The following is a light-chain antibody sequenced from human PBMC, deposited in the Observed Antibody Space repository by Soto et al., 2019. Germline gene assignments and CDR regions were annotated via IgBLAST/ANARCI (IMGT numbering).Light chain of an antibody. CDR2: EAS. CDR3: QQYNSSPIT. J-gene: IGKJ4*01. Sequence: DIQMTQSPSTLSASVGDRVTNTCRASQNINTRLAWYQQKPGKAPSLLIYEASNLESGVPSRFGGSGSGTEFTLSISGLQPDDSATYYCQQYNSSPITFGGGTKVEIQ. V-gene: IGKV1-5*03. CDR1: QNINTR.